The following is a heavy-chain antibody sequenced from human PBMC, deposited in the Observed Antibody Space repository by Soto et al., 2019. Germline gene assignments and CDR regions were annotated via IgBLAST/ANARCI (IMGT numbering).Heavy chain of an antibody. Sequence: QVQLQQWGAGLLKPSETLSLTCAVYGGSFSGYYWSWIRQPPGKGLEWIGEINHSGSTNYNPSLKSRVTISVDTSKNQFSLKLSSVTAADTAVYYCARDTAEGSEGPPGIAAAGKDYWGQGTLVTVSS. V-gene: IGHV4-34*01. CDR1: GGSFSGYY. CDR3: ARDTAEGSEGPPGIAAAGKDY. D-gene: IGHD6-13*01. CDR2: INHSGST. J-gene: IGHJ4*02.